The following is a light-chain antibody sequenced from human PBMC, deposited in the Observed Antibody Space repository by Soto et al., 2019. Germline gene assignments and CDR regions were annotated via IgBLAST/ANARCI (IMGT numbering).Light chain of an antibody. CDR3: QHYNSSPLT. V-gene: IGKV3-20*01. CDR2: GAS. J-gene: IGKJ4*01. Sequence: EIVLTQSPGTLSLSPGERATLSCRASQSVSSSYLAWYQQKPGQAPRLLIYGASSRATGIPDRFSGSGSGTVSTPTISRLPAEDFVFYYCQHYNSSPLTFGGGTKVEIK. CDR1: QSVSSSY.